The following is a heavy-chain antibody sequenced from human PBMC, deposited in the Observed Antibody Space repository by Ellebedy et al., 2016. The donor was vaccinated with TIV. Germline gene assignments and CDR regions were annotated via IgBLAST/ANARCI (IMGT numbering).Heavy chain of an antibody. J-gene: IGHJ3*01. CDR3: ARDPVGVGPAFDV. CDR2: ITESGGNT. V-gene: IGHV3-23*01. Sequence: PGGSLRLSCVASGFNFDSNAMSWVRQTPGKGLEWVSSITESGGNTYYADSVKGRFTISRDNSKDTLFLQMNSLRAEDTAIYFCARDPVGVGPAFDVWGQGTMVTVSS. CDR1: GFNFDSNA. D-gene: IGHD4-23*01.